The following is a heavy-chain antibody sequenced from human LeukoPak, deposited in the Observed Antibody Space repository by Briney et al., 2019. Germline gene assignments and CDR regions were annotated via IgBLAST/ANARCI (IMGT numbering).Heavy chain of an antibody. J-gene: IGHJ4*02. CDR3: ARDPSSLRDSYDS. CDR1: GFTFSSYG. Sequence: GRSLRLSCAASGFTFSSYGMHWVRQAPGKGLEWVANIKEDGSEKNYVDSVRGRFTISRDNAKNSLYLQMNSLRAEDTAVYYCARDPSSLRDSYDSWGQGTLVIVSS. V-gene: IGHV3-7*01. CDR2: IKEDGSEK.